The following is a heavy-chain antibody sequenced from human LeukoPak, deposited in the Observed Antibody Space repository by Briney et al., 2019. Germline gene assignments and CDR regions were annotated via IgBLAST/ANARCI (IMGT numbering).Heavy chain of an antibody. Sequence: PSETLSLSCTVSGGSISSYSRSWIRQPPGKGLEWIGDIYYSGGTTYNPPLRSRVTIPVDTSKNQFSLKLSAVTAADTAVYYCARAQRSARIIYYRGEGTLVTVSS. D-gene: IGHD2/OR15-2a*01. V-gene: IGHV4-59*01. J-gene: IGHJ4*02. CDR2: IYYSGGT. CDR1: GGSISSYS. CDR3: ARAQRSARIIYY.